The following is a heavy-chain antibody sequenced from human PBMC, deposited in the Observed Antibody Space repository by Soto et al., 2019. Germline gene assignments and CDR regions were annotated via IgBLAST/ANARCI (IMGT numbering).Heavy chain of an antibody. J-gene: IGHJ4*02. Sequence: EVQLVESGGGLVQPGGSLRLSCAASGFTVSSNYMSWVRQAPGKGLEWVSVIYSGGSTYYADSVKGRFTISRHNSKNTLYLQMNSLRAEDTAVYYCARVRYSSSWYHNFDYWGQGTLVTVSS. CDR2: IYSGGST. CDR1: GFTVSSNY. D-gene: IGHD6-13*01. CDR3: ARVRYSSSWYHNFDY. V-gene: IGHV3-53*04.